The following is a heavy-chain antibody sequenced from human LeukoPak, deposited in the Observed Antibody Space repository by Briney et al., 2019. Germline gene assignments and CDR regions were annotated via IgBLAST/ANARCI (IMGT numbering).Heavy chain of an antibody. Sequence: ASVKVSCKVSGYTLTELSMHWVRQAPGKGLEWMGGFDPEDGETIYAQKFQGRVTKTEDTSTDTAYMELSSLRSEDTAVYYCATLKDDFWGGSFFDYWGQGTLVTVSS. D-gene: IGHD3-3*01. V-gene: IGHV1-24*01. CDR2: FDPEDGET. CDR1: GYTLTELS. CDR3: ATLKDDFWGGSFFDY. J-gene: IGHJ4*02.